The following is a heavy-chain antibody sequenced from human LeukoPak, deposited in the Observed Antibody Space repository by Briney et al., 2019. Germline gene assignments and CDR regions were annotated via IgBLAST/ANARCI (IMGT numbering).Heavy chain of an antibody. CDR2: INSGGSST. D-gene: IGHD4-17*01. V-gene: IGHV3-74*01. J-gene: IGHJ4*02. CDR1: EFTFSSYW. Sequence: PGGSLGLSCAASEFTFSSYWMHWVRQAPGKGLVWVSRINSGGSSTSYADSVKGRFTISRDNAKNTLYLQMNSLRAEDTAVYYCARRWDYGDYSDYWGQGTLVTVSS. CDR3: ARRWDYGDYSDY.